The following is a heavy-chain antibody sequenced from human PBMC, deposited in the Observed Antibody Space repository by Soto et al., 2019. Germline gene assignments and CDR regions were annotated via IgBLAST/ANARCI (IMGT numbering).Heavy chain of an antibody. CDR2: ISQDGSNT. V-gene: IGHV3-30*18. J-gene: IGHJ5*02. Sequence: QVQLVESGGGVVQPGRSLRLSCVASGFTLSNTGMHWVRQAPGKGLEWVAMISQDGSNTYYGDSVKGRFTISRDNSWNTLYLQMDSLRPEDTSVYYCAKDWGSSGWFNWFDPWGQGTLVTVSS. CDR1: GFTLSNTG. D-gene: IGHD6-19*01. CDR3: AKDWGSSGWFNWFDP.